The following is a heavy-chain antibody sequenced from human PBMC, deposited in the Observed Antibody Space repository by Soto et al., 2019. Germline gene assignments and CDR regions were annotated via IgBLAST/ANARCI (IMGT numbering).Heavy chain of an antibody. D-gene: IGHD1-26*01. J-gene: IGHJ4*02. CDR1: GFTFSSYA. V-gene: IGHV3-23*01. CDR3: AKDDQRVGATIVEC. CDR2: ISGSGGST. Sequence: QPGWSLRLSCAASGFTFSSYAMSWVRQAPGKGLEWVSSISGSGGSTYYADSVKGRFTISRDNSKNTLYLQMNSLRAEDTAVYYCAKDDQRVGATIVECWGEGSLVTVSS.